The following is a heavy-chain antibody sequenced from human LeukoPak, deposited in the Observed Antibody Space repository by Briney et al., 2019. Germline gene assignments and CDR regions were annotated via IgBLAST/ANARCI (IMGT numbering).Heavy chain of an antibody. CDR2: ISSSSSYI. CDR3: ARDVDTAMLYYYFYYMDV. J-gene: IGHJ6*03. D-gene: IGHD5-18*01. Sequence: GGSLRLSCAASGFTFSSYSMNWVRQAPGKVLEWVSSISSSSSYIFYADSVKGRFTISRDNAKNSLYLQMNSLRAEDTAVYYCARDVDTAMLYYYFYYMDVWGKGTTVTVSS. V-gene: IGHV3-21*01. CDR1: GFTFSSYS.